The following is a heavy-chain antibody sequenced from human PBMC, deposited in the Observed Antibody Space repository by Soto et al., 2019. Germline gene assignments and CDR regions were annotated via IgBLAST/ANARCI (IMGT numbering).Heavy chain of an antibody. D-gene: IGHD1-7*01. CDR1: GGSFTSNNW. CDR3: ASRDPGTSVDY. J-gene: IGHJ4*02. Sequence: QVQLQESGPGLVKPSGTLSLTCAVSGGSFTSNNWWTWVRQPPGQGLEWIGEIYRTGSTNYNPSLKSRVTISLDKSENQCSLKVTSLTAAYTAVYYCASRDPGTSVDYWGQGTLVTVSS. CDR2: IYRTGST. V-gene: IGHV4-4*02.